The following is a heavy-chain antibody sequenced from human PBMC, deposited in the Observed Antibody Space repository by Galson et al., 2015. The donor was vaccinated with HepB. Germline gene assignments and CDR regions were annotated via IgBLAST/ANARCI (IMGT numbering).Heavy chain of an antibody. D-gene: IGHD5-18*01. J-gene: IGHJ6*03. Sequence: SLRLSCAASGFTFSSYWMSWVRQAPGKGLEWVANIKQDGSEKYYVDSVKGRFTISRDNAKNSLYLQMNSLRAEDTAVYYCAREWDPHGYVYYYYYMDVWGKGTTVTVSS. CDR3: AREWDPHGYVYYYYYMDV. CDR1: GFTFSSYW. CDR2: IKQDGSEK. V-gene: IGHV3-7*03.